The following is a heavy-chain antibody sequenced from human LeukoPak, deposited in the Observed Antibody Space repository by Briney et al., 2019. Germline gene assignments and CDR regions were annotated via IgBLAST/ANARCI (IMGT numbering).Heavy chain of an antibody. CDR3: AKGGGGSGYSHFPY. CDR1: GFTFSSYA. CDR2: ISGTGGST. Sequence: PGGSLRLSCAASGFTFSSYAMSWVRQAPGKGLEWVSAISGTGGSTYYADSVKGRFTISRDISKNTLYLQMNSLRAEDTAVYYCAKGGGGSGYSHFPYWGQGTLVTVSS. J-gene: IGHJ4*02. D-gene: IGHD3-22*01. V-gene: IGHV3-23*01.